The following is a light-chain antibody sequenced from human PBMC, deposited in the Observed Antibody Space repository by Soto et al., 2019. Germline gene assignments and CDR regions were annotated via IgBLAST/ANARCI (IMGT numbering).Light chain of an antibody. V-gene: IGLV1-51*01. CDR1: SSNIGNNY. CDR2: DNN. CDR3: GTWDSSLSAGV. J-gene: IGLJ3*02. Sequence: QSVLTQPPSVSAAPGQKVTISCSGSSSNIGNNYVSWYQQLPGTDPKLLIYDNNKRPSGIPDRFSGSKSGTSATLVITGLQTGDEADYYCGTWDSSLSAGVFGGGTKLTVL.